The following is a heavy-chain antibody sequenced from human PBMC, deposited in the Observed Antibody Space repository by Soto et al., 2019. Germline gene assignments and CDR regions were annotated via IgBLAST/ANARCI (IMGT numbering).Heavy chain of an antibody. Sequence: GGSLRLSCAASGFTFSSYAMSWVRQAPGKGLEWVSAISGSGGSTYYADSVKGRFTISRDNSKNTLYLQMNSLRAEDTAVYYCAKDQEYSSGWKRSFYFDYWGQGTLVTVSS. V-gene: IGHV3-23*01. CDR3: AKDQEYSSGWKRSFYFDY. D-gene: IGHD6-19*01. CDR2: ISGSGGST. J-gene: IGHJ4*02. CDR1: GFTFSSYA.